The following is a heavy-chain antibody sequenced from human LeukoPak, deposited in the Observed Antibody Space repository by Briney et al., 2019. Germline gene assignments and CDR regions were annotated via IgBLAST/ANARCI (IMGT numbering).Heavy chain of an antibody. D-gene: IGHD4-17*01. CDR1: GYSFTSYW. V-gene: IGHV5-10-1*01. CDR2: IDPSDSYT. CDR3: ARNVKGYDCGDYGWFDP. Sequence: GESLKISCKGSGYSFTSYWISWVRQMPGKGLEWMGRIDPSDSYTNYSPSFQGHVTISADKSISTAYLQWSSLKASDTAMYYCARNVKGYDCGDYGWFDPWGQGTLVTVSS. J-gene: IGHJ5*02.